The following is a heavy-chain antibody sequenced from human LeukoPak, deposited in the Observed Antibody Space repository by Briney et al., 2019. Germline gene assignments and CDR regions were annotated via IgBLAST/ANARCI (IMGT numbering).Heavy chain of an antibody. D-gene: IGHD1-20*01. CDR2: ISSSSSYI. V-gene: IGHV3-21*01. CDR3: ARAGRITGSISSAYYFDY. CDR1: GFTFSSYS. J-gene: IGHJ4*02. Sequence: GGSLRLSCAASGFTFSSYSMNWVRQAPGEGLEWVSSISSSSSYIYYADSVKGRFTISRDNDRNSLFLQMNSLRAEDTAVYYCARAGRITGSISSAYYFDYWGQGTLVTVSS.